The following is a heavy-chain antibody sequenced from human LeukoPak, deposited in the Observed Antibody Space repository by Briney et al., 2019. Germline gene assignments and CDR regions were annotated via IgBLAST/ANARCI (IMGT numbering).Heavy chain of an antibody. CDR2: IYYSGST. V-gene: IGHV4-59*01. Sequence: SETLSLTCTVSGGSISSYYWSWIRQPPGKGLEWIGYIYYSGSTNYNPSLKSRVTISVDTSKNQFSLKLSSVTAADTAVYYCARGFLGYCSGGSCARWFDPWGQGTLVTVSS. CDR3: ARGFLGYCSGGSCARWFDP. CDR1: GGSISSYY. J-gene: IGHJ5*02. D-gene: IGHD2-15*01.